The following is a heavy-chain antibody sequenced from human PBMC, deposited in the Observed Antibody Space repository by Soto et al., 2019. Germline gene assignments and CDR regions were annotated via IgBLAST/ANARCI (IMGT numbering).Heavy chain of an antibody. D-gene: IGHD3-22*01. CDR2: IIPIFGTA. Sequence: QVQLVQSGAEVKKPGSSVRVSCKASGGTFRNHGISWVRQAPGQGLEWVGGIIPIFGTANHAQKFQGRVTIIADESTSTVYMELSSLRSDDTAIYYCARGWGYDSTDYYYAYWGQGTLVIVSS. J-gene: IGHJ4*02. CDR3: ARGWGYDSTDYYYAY. CDR1: GGTFRNHG. V-gene: IGHV1-69*01.